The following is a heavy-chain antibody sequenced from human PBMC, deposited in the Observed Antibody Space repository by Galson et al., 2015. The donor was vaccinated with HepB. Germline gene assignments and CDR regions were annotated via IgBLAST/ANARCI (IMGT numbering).Heavy chain of an antibody. V-gene: IGHV3-23*01. CDR2: ISGSGGST. D-gene: IGHD6-19*01. CDR3: AKERDADPSSGWYDAFDI. J-gene: IGHJ3*02. Sequence: SLRLSCAASGFTFSSYAMSWVRQAPGKGLEWVSAISGSGGSTYYADSVKGRFTISRDNSKNTLYLQMNSLRAEDTAVYYCAKERDADPSSGWYDAFDIWGQGTMVTVSS. CDR1: GFTFSSYA.